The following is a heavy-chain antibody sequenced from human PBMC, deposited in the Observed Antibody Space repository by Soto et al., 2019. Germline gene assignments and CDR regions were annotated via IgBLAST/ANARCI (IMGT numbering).Heavy chain of an antibody. J-gene: IGHJ5*02. V-gene: IGHV3-48*02. CDR2: ISSSSSTI. CDR3: ARVGGYCSSTSCYRYNWFDP. D-gene: IGHD2-2*01. Sequence: GGSLRLSCAASGFTFSSYSMNWVRQAPGKGLEWVSYISSSSSTIYYADSVKGRFTISRDNAKNSLYLQMNSLRDEDTAVYYCARVGGYCSSTSCYRYNWFDPWGQGTLVTVSS. CDR1: GFTFSSYS.